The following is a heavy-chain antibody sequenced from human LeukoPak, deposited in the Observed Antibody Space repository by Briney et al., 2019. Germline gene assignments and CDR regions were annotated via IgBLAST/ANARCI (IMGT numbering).Heavy chain of an antibody. Sequence: PSETLYLTRAVSGYSISSGYYWGWIRQPPGKGLEWIASMYHSGSTYYNPSLQSRVTLSADTSKNQFSLKMSSVTAADTAVYYCGRDRSGGYSVDYWGQGTLVTVS. CDR2: MYHSGST. CDR1: GYSISSGYY. D-gene: IGHD1-26*01. CDR3: GRDRSGGYSVDY. J-gene: IGHJ4*02. V-gene: IGHV4-38-2*02.